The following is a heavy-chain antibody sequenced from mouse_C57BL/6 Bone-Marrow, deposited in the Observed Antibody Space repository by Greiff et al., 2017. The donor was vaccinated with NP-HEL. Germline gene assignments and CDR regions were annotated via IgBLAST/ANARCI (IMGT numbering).Heavy chain of an antibody. CDR3: ARHDGSGYVQAWFAY. D-gene: IGHD3-2*02. J-gene: IGHJ3*01. V-gene: IGHV2-6-1*01. Sequence: QVQLQQSGPGLVAPSQSLSITCTVSGFSLTSYGVHWVRQPPGKGLEWLVVIWSDGSTTYNSALKSRLSISKDNSKSQVFLKMNSLQTDDTAMYYCARHDGSGYVQAWFAYWGQGTLVTVSA. CDR2: IWSDGST. CDR1: GFSLTSYG.